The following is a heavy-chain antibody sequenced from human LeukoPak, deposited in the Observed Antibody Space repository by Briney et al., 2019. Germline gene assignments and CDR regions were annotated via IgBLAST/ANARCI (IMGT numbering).Heavy chain of an antibody. CDR3: AKSPGRYCSGGSCYSY. V-gene: IGHV3-30*18. Sequence: GGSLRLSCAASGFTFSTYDMHWVRQAPGKGLEWVAVISYDGSNKYYADSVKGRFTISRDNSKNTLYLQLNSLRAEDTAVYYCAKSPGRYCSGGSCYSYWGQGTLVTVS. J-gene: IGHJ4*02. CDR1: GFTFSTYD. D-gene: IGHD2-15*01. CDR2: ISYDGSNK.